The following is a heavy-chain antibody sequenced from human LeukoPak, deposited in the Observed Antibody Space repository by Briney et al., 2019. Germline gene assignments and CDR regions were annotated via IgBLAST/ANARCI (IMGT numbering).Heavy chain of an antibody. CDR2: IRYDGSNK. CDR3: AKESDCSSTSCTRPPFDY. J-gene: IGHJ4*02. Sequence: GGSLRLSCAASGFTFSSYGMHWVRQAPGKGLEWVAFIRYDGSNKYYADSVKGRFTISRDNSKNTLYLQMNSLRAEDTAVYYCAKESDCSSTSCTRPPFDYWGQGTLVTVSS. V-gene: IGHV3-30*02. D-gene: IGHD2-2*01. CDR1: GFTFSSYG.